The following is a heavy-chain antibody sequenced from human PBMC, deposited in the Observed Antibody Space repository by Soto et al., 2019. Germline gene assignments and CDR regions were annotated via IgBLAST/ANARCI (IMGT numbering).Heavy chain of an antibody. CDR1: GLSFSSYS. D-gene: IGHD5-18*01. CDR3: ASGYHFDY. J-gene: IGHJ4*02. CDR2: ISSSSSYI. Sequence: GFLRLSCVASGLSFSSYSMNWVRQAPGKGLEWVSSISSSSSYIYYADSVKGRFTISRDKDKNSLYLQMNSLRAEDTAVYYCASGYHFDYWGQGTLVTVSS. V-gene: IGHV3-21*01.